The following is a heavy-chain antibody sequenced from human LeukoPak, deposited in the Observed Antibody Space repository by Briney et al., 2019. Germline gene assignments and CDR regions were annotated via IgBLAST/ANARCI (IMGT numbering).Heavy chain of an antibody. CDR1: GFTFSSYA. CDR2: ISGSGGST. D-gene: IGHD2-8*01. V-gene: IGHV3-23*01. CDR3: AKVLRLYYDPLDY. Sequence: GGSLRLSCAASGFTFSSYAMSWVRQAPGKGLEWVSAISGSGGSTYYADSVKGRFTISGDNSKNTLYLQMNSLRAEDTAVYYCAKVLRLYYDPLDYWGQGTLVTVSS. J-gene: IGHJ4*02.